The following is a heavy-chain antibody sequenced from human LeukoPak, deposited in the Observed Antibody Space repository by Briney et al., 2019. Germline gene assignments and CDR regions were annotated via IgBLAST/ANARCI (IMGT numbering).Heavy chain of an antibody. D-gene: IGHD3-10*01. CDR1: GFTVSSNY. Sequence: GGSLRLSCAASGFTVSSNYMSWVRQAPGKGLEWVSVIYSGGSTYYADSVKGRFTISRDNFKNTLYLQMNSLRAEDTAVYYCARDLGSYYGSGSYYDYWGQGTLVTVSS. CDR3: ARDLGSYYGSGSYYDY. J-gene: IGHJ4*02. V-gene: IGHV3-66*01. CDR2: IYSGGST.